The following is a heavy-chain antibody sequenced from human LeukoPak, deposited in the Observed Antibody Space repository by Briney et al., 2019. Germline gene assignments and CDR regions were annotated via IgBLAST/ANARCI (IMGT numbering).Heavy chain of an antibody. CDR3: ARESPDIGQQLVHPAWDY. CDR2: ISAYNGNT. V-gene: IGHV1-18*01. D-gene: IGHD6-13*01. CDR1: GYTFTSYG. J-gene: IGHJ4*02. Sequence: ASVKVSCKASGYTFTSYGIIWVRQAPGQGLEWMGWISAYNGNTNYAQKLQGRVTMTTDTSTSTAYMELRSLRSDDTAVYYCARESPDIGQQLVHPAWDYWGQGTLVTVSS.